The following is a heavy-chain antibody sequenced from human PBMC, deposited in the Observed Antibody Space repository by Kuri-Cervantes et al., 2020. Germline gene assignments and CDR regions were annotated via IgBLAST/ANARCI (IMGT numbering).Heavy chain of an antibody. J-gene: IGHJ4*02. D-gene: IGHD2-15*01. CDR2: INTNTGNP. V-gene: IGHV7-4-1*02. CDR3: ARSGSCCYYFDY. CDR1: GYTFTSYG. Sequence: ASVKVSCKASGYTFTSYGISWVRQAPGQGVERMGWINTNTGNPTYAQGLPRQFVFSLDTSVSTAYLQISSLKAADTAVYYCARSGSCCYYFDYWGQGTLVTVSS.